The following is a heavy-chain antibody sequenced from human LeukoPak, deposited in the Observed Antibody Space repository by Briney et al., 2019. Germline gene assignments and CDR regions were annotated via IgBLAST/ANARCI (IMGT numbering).Heavy chain of an antibody. D-gene: IGHD3-22*01. J-gene: IGHJ4*02. CDR2: ISFDGSNK. CDR3: AKGDSSAYFFVN. Sequence: GESLRLSCAASGFAFSSYGMHWVRQAPGKGVEWVAVISFDGSNKYYADSAKGRFTISRDNSKNTLFLQMNSLRAEDTAVYYCAKGDSSAYFFVNWGQGTLVTVSS. V-gene: IGHV3-30*18. CDR1: GFAFSSYG.